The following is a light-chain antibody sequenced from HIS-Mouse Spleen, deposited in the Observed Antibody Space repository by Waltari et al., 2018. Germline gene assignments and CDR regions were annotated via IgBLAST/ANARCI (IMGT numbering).Light chain of an antibody. CDR2: DVS. CDR1: SSDVGGYNY. Sequence: QSALTQPASVSGSPGQSITIPCTGTSSDVGGYNYVSWYQQHPGKAPKLMIYDVSNRPSGGCDRFSGSKSGNTASLTISGLQAEDEADYYCSSYTSSSFNVVFGGGTKLTVL. J-gene: IGLJ2*01. CDR3: SSYTSSSFNVV. V-gene: IGLV2-14*03.